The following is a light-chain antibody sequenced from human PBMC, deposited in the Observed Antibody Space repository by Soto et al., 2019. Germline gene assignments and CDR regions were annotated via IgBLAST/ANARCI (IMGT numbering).Light chain of an antibody. Sequence: EIVLTQSPGTLSLSPGERATLSCRASQSVSSIYLAWYQQKPGQAPRLLISGASSRATGIPDRFSGSGSGTDFTLTSSRLEPADFAVYYWQQYGSARTFGQVTKVEIK. J-gene: IGKJ1*01. CDR3: QQYGSART. V-gene: IGKV3-20*01. CDR2: GAS. CDR1: QSVSSIY.